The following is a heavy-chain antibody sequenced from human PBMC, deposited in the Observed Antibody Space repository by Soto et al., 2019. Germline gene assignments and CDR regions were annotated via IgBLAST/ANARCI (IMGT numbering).Heavy chain of an antibody. CDR1: GGSISSGGYY. CDR2: IYYSGTT. J-gene: IGHJ4*02. Sequence: NPSETLSLTCTVSGGSISSGGYYWSWVRQFPGKGLEWIGYIYYSGTTHYNPSLKSRISMSIDTSKNQFSLRLNSVTAADTAVYYCARDVTTKDFFDYWGQGATVT. V-gene: IGHV4-31*03. D-gene: IGHD1-1*01. CDR3: ARDVTTKDFFDY.